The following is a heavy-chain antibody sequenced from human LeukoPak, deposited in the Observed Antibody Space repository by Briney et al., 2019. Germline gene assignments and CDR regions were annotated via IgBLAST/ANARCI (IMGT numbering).Heavy chain of an antibody. V-gene: IGHV4-34*01. CDR2: INHSGST. CDR3: AGEGVAISGTGIQVASYGMDV. CDR1: GGSFSGYY. Sequence: PSETLSLTCAVYGGSFSGYYWSWIRQPPGKGLEWIGEINHSGSTNYNPSLKGRVTISVDTSKNQFSLKLISVTAADTAVYYCAGEGVAISGTGIQVASYGMDVWGQGTTVTVSS. J-gene: IGHJ6*02. D-gene: IGHD1-14*01.